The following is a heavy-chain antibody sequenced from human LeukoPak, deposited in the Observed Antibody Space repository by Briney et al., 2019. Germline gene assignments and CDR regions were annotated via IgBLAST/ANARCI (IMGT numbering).Heavy chain of an antibody. CDR3: ARDTPYHPMVRRVSWFDP. D-gene: IGHD3-10*01. CDR2: ISAYNGNT. Sequence: ASVKVSCKASGYTFTSYGISWVRQAPGQGLEWMGWISAYNGNTNYAQKLQGRVTMTTDTSTSTAYMELRSLRSDDTAVYYCARDTPYHPMVRRVSWFDPWGQGTLVTVSS. J-gene: IGHJ5*02. CDR1: GYTFTSYG. V-gene: IGHV1-18*01.